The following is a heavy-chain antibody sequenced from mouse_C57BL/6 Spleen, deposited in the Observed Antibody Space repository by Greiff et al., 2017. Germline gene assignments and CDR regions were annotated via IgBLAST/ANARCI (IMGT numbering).Heavy chain of an antibody. CDR1: GYTFTEYT. CDR2: FCPGSGSI. Sequence: QVQLQQSGAELVKPGASVKLSCKASGYTFTEYTIHWVKQRPGQGLEWIGWFCPGSGSIKYNEKFKDRATLTADKSSSTVYMELSRLTSEDSAVYYCARLFITTVAYFDYWGQCTTLTVSS. V-gene: IGHV1-62-2*01. D-gene: IGHD1-1*01. CDR3: ARLFITTVAYFDY. J-gene: IGHJ2*01.